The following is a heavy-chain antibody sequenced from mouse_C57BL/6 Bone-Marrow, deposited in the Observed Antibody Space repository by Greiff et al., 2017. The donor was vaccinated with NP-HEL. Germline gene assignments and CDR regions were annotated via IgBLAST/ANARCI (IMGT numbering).Heavy chain of an antibody. V-gene: IGHV2-9-1*01. J-gene: IGHJ2*01. CDR2: IWTGGGT. CDR1: GFSLTSYA. D-gene: IGHD1-1*01. Sequence: VKLMESGPGLVAPSQSLSITCTVSGFSLTSYAISWVRQPPGKGLEWLGVIWTGGGTNYNSALKSRLSISKDNSKSQVFLKMNSLQTDDTARYYCARKGGYYYGSSFDYWGQGTTLTVSS. CDR3: ARKGGYYYGSSFDY.